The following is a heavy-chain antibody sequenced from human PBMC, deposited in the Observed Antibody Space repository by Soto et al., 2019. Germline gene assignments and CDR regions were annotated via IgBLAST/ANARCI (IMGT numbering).Heavy chain of an antibody. CDR2: IYYSGST. D-gene: IGHD6-13*01. V-gene: IGHV4-30-4*01. CDR1: GGSITSGDYY. Sequence: SETLALTCTVSGGSITSGDYYWSWIRQPPGKGLEWIGYIYYSGSTYYNPSLKSRVTISVDTSKNQFSLKLSSVTAADTAMYYCARDRATSSSWYYNYYYYGMDVWGQGTTVTVSS. CDR3: ARDRATSSSWYYNYYYYGMDV. J-gene: IGHJ6*02.